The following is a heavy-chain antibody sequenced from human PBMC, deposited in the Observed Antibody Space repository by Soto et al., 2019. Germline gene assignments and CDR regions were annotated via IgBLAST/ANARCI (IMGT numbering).Heavy chain of an antibody. CDR1: GFNFDDYA. CDR3: ARGSLGATNYYYYGMDV. D-gene: IGHD1-26*01. CDR2: ISWNSGDP. J-gene: IGHJ6*02. V-gene: IGHV3-9*01. Sequence: GGSRRLSCSASGFNFDDYAMHWFRQTPGTCLEWVSGISWNSGDPYYPGSVKGRFTISRENAKNSLYLQMNSLRAGDTAVYYCARGSLGATNYYYYGMDVWGQGTTVTVSS.